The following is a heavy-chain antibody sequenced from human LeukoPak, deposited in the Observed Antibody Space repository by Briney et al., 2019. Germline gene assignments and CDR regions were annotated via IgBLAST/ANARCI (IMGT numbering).Heavy chain of an antibody. CDR1: GGSISSGDYY. D-gene: IGHD1-7*01. Sequence: SQTLSLTCTVSGGSISSGDYYWSWIRQPPGKGLEWIGYIYYSGSTYYSPSLKSRVTISVDTSKNQFSLKLSSVTAADTAVYYCARHVGDLNYALDWFDPWGQGTLVTVSS. CDR3: ARHVGDLNYALDWFDP. CDR2: IYYSGST. V-gene: IGHV4-30-4*08. J-gene: IGHJ5*02.